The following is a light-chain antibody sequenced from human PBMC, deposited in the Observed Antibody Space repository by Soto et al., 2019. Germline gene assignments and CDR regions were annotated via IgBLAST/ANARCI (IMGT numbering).Light chain of an antibody. J-gene: IGLJ2*01. Sequence: QLVLTQPASVSGSPGQSITISCTGTSSDVGSYNLVSWYQQHPGKAPKLMIYEVSKRPSGVSNRFSGSKSGNTASLTISGLQAEDEADYYCCSYAGSSTGVVFGGGTKLTVL. CDR3: CSYAGSSTGVV. CDR2: EVS. V-gene: IGLV2-23*02. CDR1: SSDVGSYNL.